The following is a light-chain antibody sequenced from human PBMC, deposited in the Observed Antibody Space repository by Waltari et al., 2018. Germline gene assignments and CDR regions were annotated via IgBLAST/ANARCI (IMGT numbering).Light chain of an antibody. V-gene: IGLV2-14*01. CDR3: SSYTSSSTVV. J-gene: IGLJ2*01. CDR2: DVS. Sequence: QSALPQPASVSVSPGRPITISCTGTSSDVGGSNYVSWYQQHPGKAPKLMIHDVSKWPSGVSNRFSGSKSGNTASLTIAGLQAEDEADYYCSSYTSSSTVVFGGGTKLTVL. CDR1: SSDVGGSNY.